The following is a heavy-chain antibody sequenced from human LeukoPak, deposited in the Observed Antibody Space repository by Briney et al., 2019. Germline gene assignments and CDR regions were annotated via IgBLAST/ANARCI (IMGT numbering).Heavy chain of an antibody. Sequence: GGSLRLSCAASGSTFSSYGMHWVRQAPGKGLEWVAVISYDGSNKYYADSVKGRFTISRDNSKNTLYLQMNSLRAEDTAVYYCATQPGDYYYYGMDVWGKGTTVTVSS. CDR1: GSTFSSYG. V-gene: IGHV3-30*03. CDR2: ISYDGSNK. J-gene: IGHJ6*04. CDR3: ATQPGDYYYYGMDV. D-gene: IGHD1-14*01.